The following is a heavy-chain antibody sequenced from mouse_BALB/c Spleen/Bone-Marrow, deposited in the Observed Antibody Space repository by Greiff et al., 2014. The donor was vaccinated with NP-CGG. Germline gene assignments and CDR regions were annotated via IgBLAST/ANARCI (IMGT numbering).Heavy chain of an antibody. CDR1: GFSLTSYG. CDR2: IWAGGST. CDR3: ARVIRYESYFDY. V-gene: IGHV2-9*02. J-gene: IGHJ2*01. Sequence: VKLVESGPGLVAPSQSLPITCTVSGFSLTSYGVHWVRQPPGKGLEWLGVIWAGGSTNYNSALMSRLSTSKDNSKSQVFLKMNSLQTDDTAMYYCARVIRYESYFDYWGQGTTLTVSS. D-gene: IGHD2-14*01.